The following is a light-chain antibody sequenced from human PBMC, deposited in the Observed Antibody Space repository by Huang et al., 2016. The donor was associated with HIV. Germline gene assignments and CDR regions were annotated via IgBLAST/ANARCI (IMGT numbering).Light chain of an antibody. CDR3: QQYNTFQFT. CDR2: KAS. V-gene: IGKV1-5*03. J-gene: IGKJ3*01. Sequence: DIQMTQSPSTLPASVGDRVTITCRASQNIHDWLAWYQQKPGKAPKLLIYKASTLQIRVPSRFSGSGSETEFTLTISRLQPDDFATYYCQQYNTFQFTFGPGTKVDVK. CDR1: QNIHDW.